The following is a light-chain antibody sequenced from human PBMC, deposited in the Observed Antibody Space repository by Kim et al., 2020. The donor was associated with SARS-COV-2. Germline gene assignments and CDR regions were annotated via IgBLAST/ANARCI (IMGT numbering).Light chain of an antibody. Sequence: QLVLTQSPSASASLGASVKLTCTLSSGHSSYAIAWHQQQPEKGPRYLMKLNSDGSHSKGDGIPDRFSGSSSGAERYLTISSLQSEEEAEYYCQTWGTFDWVFGGGTQLTVL. CDR1: SGHSSYA. CDR3: QTWGTFDWV. J-gene: IGLJ3*02. CDR2: LNSDGSH. V-gene: IGLV4-69*01.